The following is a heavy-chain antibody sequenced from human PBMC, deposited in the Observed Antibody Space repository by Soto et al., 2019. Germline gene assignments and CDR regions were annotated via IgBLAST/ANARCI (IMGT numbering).Heavy chain of an antibody. Sequence: QVQLVQSGAEVKKPGSSVKVSCKASGDTFTGYTVTWVRQAPGQGLEWVGRVIPIRGASNFAQKFQGRVTISADKSTDTAYMVLTGLTSEDTAVYYCARSRGSYYTNFDSWGQGTLVTVSS. CDR3: ARSRGSYYTNFDS. J-gene: IGHJ4*02. CDR1: GDTFTGYT. D-gene: IGHD3-10*01. V-gene: IGHV1-69*08. CDR2: VIPIRGAS.